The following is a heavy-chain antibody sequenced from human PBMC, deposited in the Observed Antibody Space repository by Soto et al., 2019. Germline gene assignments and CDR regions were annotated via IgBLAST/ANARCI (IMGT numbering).Heavy chain of an antibody. J-gene: IGHJ5*02. Sequence: GGSLRLSCAASGFTFSSYSMNWVRQAPGKXLEWVSYISSSSSTIYYADSVKGRFTISRDNAKNSLYLQMNSLRDEDTAVYYCARDQGVRYFAWSHEAWFDPWGQGSLVTVSS. CDR3: ARDQGVRYFAWSHEAWFDP. CDR1: GFTFSSYS. D-gene: IGHD3-9*01. V-gene: IGHV3-48*02. CDR2: ISSSSSTI.